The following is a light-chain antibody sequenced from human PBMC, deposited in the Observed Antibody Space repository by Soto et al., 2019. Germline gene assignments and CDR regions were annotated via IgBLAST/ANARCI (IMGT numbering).Light chain of an antibody. J-gene: IGKJ1*01. Sequence: AIQMTQSPSSLSASVGDRVTITCRASQGIGTELGWYQLKPGKAPKLLVYGASTLQSGVLPRFIGSGSGTDFTLAISRLQPDDFATYYCLQYFSYPRTFGQGTKGEIK. CDR2: GAS. CDR1: QGIGTE. V-gene: IGKV1-6*02. CDR3: LQYFSYPRT.